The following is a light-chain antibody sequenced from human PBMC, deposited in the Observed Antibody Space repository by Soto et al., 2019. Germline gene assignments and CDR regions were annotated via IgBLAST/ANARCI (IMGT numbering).Light chain of an antibody. V-gene: IGKV1-5*01. CDR3: QQYDSYWT. CDR1: QTIDSW. Sequence: DIQMTQSPSTLSASVGDRVTITCRASQTIDSWLAWYQQKPGKAPKLLIYGASSLEGGVPSRFSGSGSETEFTLTISSLQPDDFATYYCQQYDSYWTFGQGTKVDI. CDR2: GAS. J-gene: IGKJ1*01.